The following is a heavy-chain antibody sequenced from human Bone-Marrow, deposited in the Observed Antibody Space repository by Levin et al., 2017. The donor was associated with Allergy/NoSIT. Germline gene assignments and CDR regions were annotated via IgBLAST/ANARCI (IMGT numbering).Heavy chain of an antibody. CDR3: ARYNIPSYANDE. CDR2: ISVDYGHT. J-gene: IGHJ4*02. D-gene: IGHD1-1*01. V-gene: IGHV1-18*01. CDR1: GYTFSNYA. Sequence: NPGESLKISCKISGYTFSNYAITWVRQVPGKGLEWMGWISVDYGHTNYAQKFQGRVTMTTDISTSTAYMELRSLRSDDTAIYYCARYNIPSYANDEWGQGTLVTVSS.